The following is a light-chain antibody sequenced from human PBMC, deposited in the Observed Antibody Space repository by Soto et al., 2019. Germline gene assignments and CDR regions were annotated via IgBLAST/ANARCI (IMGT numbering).Light chain of an antibody. CDR1: QSVSSTY. J-gene: IGKJ2*01. V-gene: IGKV3-20*01. Sequence: EIVLTQSPGTLSLSPGERATLSCRASQSVSSTYLAWYQHKPGQAPRLLIYAASSRATGIPDRFSGSGSGTDFTLAISRLEPEDFAVYYCQGYGDSPPTYTFGQGTRLEI. CDR2: AAS. CDR3: QGYGDSPPTYT.